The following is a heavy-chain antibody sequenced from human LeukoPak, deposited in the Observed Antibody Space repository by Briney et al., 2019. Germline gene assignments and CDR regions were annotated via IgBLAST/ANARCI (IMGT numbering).Heavy chain of an antibody. J-gene: IGHJ4*02. CDR3: ARGPRILAAGSYYFDY. Sequence: GGSLRLSCAASGLSFKDYYFSWIRQAPGKGLEWVSFINVNGAAMYYADSVKGRFTISRDNAKNSVYLEMNTLRAEDTAVYYCARGPRILAAGSYYFDYWGQGSLVTVSS. D-gene: IGHD6-13*01. V-gene: IGHV3-11*01. CDR2: INVNGAAM. CDR1: GLSFKDYY.